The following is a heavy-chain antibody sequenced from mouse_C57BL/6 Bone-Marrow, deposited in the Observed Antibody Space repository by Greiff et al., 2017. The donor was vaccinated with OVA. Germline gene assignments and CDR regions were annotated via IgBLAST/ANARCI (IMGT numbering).Heavy chain of an antibody. CDR3: TRDRWGSFYWYIDV. CDR1: GFTFSSYA. V-gene: IGHV5-9-1*02. J-gene: IGHJ1*03. D-gene: IGHD1-2*01. CDR2: ISSGGDYI. Sequence: EVKLMESGEGLVKPGGSLKLSCAASGFTFSSYAMSWVRQTPEKRLEWVAYISSGGDYIYYADTVKGRFTISRDNARNTLYLQMSSLKSEDTAMDYCTRDRWGSFYWYIDVWGTGTTVTVSS.